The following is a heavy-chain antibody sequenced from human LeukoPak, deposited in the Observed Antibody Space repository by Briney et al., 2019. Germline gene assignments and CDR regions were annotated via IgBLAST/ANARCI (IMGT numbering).Heavy chain of an antibody. Sequence: ASETLSLTCAVYGGSFSGYYWSWIRQPPGKGLEWIGEINHSGSTNYNPSFKSRVTISVDTSKNQFSLKLSSVTAADTAVYYCARDGNYGGNSGDYWGQGTLVTVSS. CDR1: GGSFSGYY. D-gene: IGHD4-23*01. J-gene: IGHJ4*02. CDR3: ARDGNYGGNSGDY. V-gene: IGHV4-34*01. CDR2: INHSGST.